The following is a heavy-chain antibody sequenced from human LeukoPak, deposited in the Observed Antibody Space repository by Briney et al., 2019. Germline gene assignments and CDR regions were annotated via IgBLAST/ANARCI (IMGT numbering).Heavy chain of an antibody. D-gene: IGHD5-24*01. CDR1: GGSISTYY. J-gene: IGHJ3*02. Sequence: SETLSLTCTVSGGSISTYYWSGIRQPAGKGLEWIGRIYTSGSTNYNPSLKSRVTMSVDTSKKHFSLKLSSVTAADTAVYYCARVLADGYNSRKDAFDIWGQGTMVTVSS. V-gene: IGHV4-4*07. CDR3: ARVLADGYNSRKDAFDI. CDR2: IYTSGST.